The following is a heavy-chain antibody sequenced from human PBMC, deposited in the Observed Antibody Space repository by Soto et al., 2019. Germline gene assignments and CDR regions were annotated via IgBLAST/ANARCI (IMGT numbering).Heavy chain of an antibody. CDR2: IWHDGGKK. V-gene: IGHV3-33*01. J-gene: IGHJ4*02. D-gene: IGHD1-26*01. Sequence: QVQLVESGGGVVQPGRSLRLSCAASGFTFNTSGMHWVRQAPGKALEWVAVIWHDGGKKYYADSAKGRFTISRDNSKNTLFLQMNSLRAEDTAVYYCARDLGQGNGPFDYWGQGTLVTVSS. CDR1: GFTFNTSG. CDR3: ARDLGQGNGPFDY.